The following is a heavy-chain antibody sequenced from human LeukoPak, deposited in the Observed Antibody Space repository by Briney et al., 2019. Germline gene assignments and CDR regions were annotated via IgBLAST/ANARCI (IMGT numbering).Heavy chain of an antibody. CDR3: ARAGGYCGRISCPYYFDY. CDR1: GYTFTSYY. V-gene: IGHV1-46*01. J-gene: IGHJ4*02. D-gene: IGHD2-15*01. Sequence: ASVKVSCKASGYTFTSYYMHWVRQAPGQGLEWMGIIDPSGGSTSYAQKFQGRVTMTRNTSISTAYMELSSLRSEDTAVYYCARAGGYCGRISCPYYFDYWGQGSLVAVSS. CDR2: IDPSGGST.